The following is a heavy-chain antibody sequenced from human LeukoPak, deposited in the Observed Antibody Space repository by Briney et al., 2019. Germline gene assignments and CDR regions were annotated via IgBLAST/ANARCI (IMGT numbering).Heavy chain of an antibody. V-gene: IGHV1-3*04. CDR1: GYTFTSYA. J-gene: IGHJ4*02. CDR3: AGEENSSFDY. CDR2: INTDNGNT. D-gene: IGHD6-13*01. Sequence: ASVKVSCKASGYTFTSYAVHWVRQAPGQRLEWMGWINTDNGNTKYSQKFQGRVTITRDTSANTAYMDLSSLRSEDTAVYYCAGEENSSFDYWGQGALVTVSS.